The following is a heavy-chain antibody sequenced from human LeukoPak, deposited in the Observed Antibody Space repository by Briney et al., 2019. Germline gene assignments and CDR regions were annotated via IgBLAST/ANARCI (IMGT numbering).Heavy chain of an antibody. CDR3: ATDLADATYGFDI. CDR2: IIPILGTS. CDR1: GGTFSNYA. D-gene: IGHD6-13*01. Sequence: SVKVSCKTSGGTFSNYAISWVRQAPGQGLEWVGGIIPILGTSNSAEKFRGRLTVTTDEFTGTAYMELSTLRSEDTAVYYCATDLADATYGFDIWGQGTMVTVSS. V-gene: IGHV1-69*05. J-gene: IGHJ3*02.